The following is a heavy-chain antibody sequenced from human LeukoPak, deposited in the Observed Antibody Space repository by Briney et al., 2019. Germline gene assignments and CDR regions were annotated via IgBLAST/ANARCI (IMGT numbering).Heavy chain of an antibody. CDR2: ISDSGGRT. Sequence: GGSLRLSCAVSGITLSNYGMSWVRQAPGKGLEWVAGISDSGGRTNYADSVKGRFTISRDNPKNTLYLQMNSLRAEDTAVYYCARDRITMVRGVILYYYGMDVWGQGTTVTVSS. CDR1: GITLSNYG. D-gene: IGHD3-10*01. V-gene: IGHV3-23*01. CDR3: ARDRITMVRGVILYYYGMDV. J-gene: IGHJ6*02.